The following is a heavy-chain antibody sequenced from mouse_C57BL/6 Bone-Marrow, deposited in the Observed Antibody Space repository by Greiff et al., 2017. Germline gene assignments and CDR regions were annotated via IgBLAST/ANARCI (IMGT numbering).Heavy chain of an antibody. CDR3: AMGGSSFPYY. J-gene: IGHJ2*01. CDR1: GYTFTSYW. Sequence: QVQLQQPGAELVKPGTSVKVSCKASGYTFTSYWMHWAKQRPGQGLEWIGTIHPSDSDTNYNQEIKCKTTVTVDKSSSTAYMQLSSLTSEDSAVYYCAMGGSSFPYYWGQGTTRTVSS. V-gene: IGHV1-74*01. CDR2: IHPSDSDT. D-gene: IGHD1-1*01.